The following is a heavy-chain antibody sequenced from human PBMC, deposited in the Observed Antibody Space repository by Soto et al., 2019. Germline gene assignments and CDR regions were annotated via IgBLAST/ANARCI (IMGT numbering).Heavy chain of an antibody. CDR3: ASDPATVTTHYDY. CDR2: IWYDGSKK. D-gene: IGHD4-17*01. V-gene: IGHV3-33*01. CDR1: GFSLGSYG. Sequence: QVQLVESGGGVVQPGRSLRLSCAASGFSLGSYGMHWVRQAPGKGLEWVAVIWYDGSKKYYADSVQGRFTISRDISENTLYLEMNSLRAEHTAIYYCASDPATVTTHYDYWGQGTLVTVSS. J-gene: IGHJ4*02.